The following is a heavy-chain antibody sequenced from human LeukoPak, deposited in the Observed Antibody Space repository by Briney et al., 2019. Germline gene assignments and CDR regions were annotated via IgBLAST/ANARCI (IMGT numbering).Heavy chain of an antibody. CDR3: ARQGGAFDY. V-gene: IGHV4-39*01. Sequence: TSSETLSLTCTVSGGSISSGSYYWGWIRQPPGKGLEWIGSIYYSGSTYYNPSLKSRVTISVDTSKNQFSLKLSSVTAADTAVYYCARQGGAFDYWGQGTLVTVSS. J-gene: IGHJ4*02. CDR1: GGSISSGSYY. D-gene: IGHD3-16*01. CDR2: IYYSGST.